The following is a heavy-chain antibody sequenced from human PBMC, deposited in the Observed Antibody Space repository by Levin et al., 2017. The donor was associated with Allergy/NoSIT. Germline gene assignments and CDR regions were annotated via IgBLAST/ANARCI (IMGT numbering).Heavy chain of an antibody. D-gene: IGHD6-19*01. V-gene: IGHV3-23*01. CDR2: VNNGGNA. CDR1: GFTFSRYA. J-gene: IGHJ4*02. Sequence: QPGGSLRLSCAASGFTFSRYAMSWVRQAPGRGLEWVASVNNGGNAYYGGSVKGRFTVSRDNSKNTLDLEMNSLRDDDTATYYCAKDHPSSGWPAFEYWGQGILVTVSS. CDR3: AKDHPSSGWPAFEY.